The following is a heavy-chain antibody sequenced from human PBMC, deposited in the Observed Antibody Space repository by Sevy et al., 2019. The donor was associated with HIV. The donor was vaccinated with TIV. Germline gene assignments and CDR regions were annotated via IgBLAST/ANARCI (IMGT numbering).Heavy chain of an antibody. CDR3: VRAIAADGSF. Sequence: GGSLRLSCVASGFTLNSYWMSWVRQAPGKGLEWVANIKQDGSVRYYVNSVKGRFTISRDNARNLLYLQMNSLRVEDTALYYCVRAIAADGSFWGQGTLVTVSS. CDR2: IKQDGSVR. CDR1: GFTLNSYW. V-gene: IGHV3-7*01. D-gene: IGHD6-13*01. J-gene: IGHJ4*02.